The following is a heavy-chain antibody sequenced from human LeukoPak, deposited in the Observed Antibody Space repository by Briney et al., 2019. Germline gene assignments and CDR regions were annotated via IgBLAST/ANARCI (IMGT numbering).Heavy chain of an antibody. CDR3: ARFVDYIWGSYQRYFDY. V-gene: IGHV3-30*02. J-gene: IGHJ4*02. CDR2: IRYDGSNK. D-gene: IGHD3-16*02. CDR1: GFTSSSYG. Sequence: QPGGSLRLSCAASGFTSSSYGMHWVRQAPGKGLEWVAFIRYDGSNKYYADSVKGRFTISRDNSKNTLYLQMNSLRPEDTAVYYCARFVDYIWGSYQRYFDYWGQGTLVTVSS.